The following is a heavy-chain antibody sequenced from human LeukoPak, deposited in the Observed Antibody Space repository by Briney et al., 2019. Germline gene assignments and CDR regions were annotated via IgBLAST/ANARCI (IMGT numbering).Heavy chain of an antibody. CDR1: GDSIIRGDYY. V-gene: IGHV4-30-4*01. J-gene: IGHJ4*03. CDR2: LYYSART. D-gene: IGHD4-17*01. Sequence: SETLSLTCIVSGDSIIRGDYYWSWMRQPQGKGLEWIGYLYYSARTSYNPSLHGRVTISIDTFGNQFSLSLSSVTAADTAVYYCARGRYYGDYIDNWGQGTLVTVSS. CDR3: ARGRYYGDYIDN.